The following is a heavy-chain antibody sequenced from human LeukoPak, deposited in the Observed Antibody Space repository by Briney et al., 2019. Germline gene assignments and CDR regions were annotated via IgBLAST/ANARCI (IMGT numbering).Heavy chain of an antibody. CDR1: GXTXXTXS. CDR3: ARDGGYRGYDADC. CDR2: ISDSGAM. J-gene: IGHJ4*02. V-gene: IGHV3-48*01. Sequence: RLSXXXXGXTXXTXSMXWVRQAPGKGLEWVSYISDSGAMYYADSVRGRFTISRENAQNSLFLQMNSLRAEDTAVYYCARDGGYRGYDADCWGQGTLVTVSS. D-gene: IGHD5-12*01.